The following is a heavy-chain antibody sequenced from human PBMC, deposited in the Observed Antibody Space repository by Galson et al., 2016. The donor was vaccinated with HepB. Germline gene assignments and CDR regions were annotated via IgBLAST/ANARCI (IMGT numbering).Heavy chain of an antibody. J-gene: IGHJ4*02. CDR1: GFSFSDYY. CDR3: ARVEIKLAAGTTDY. CDR2: ISGGSGTNT. D-gene: IGHD1-1*01. V-gene: IGHV3-11*06. Sequence: LRLSCAASGFSFSDYYMTWIRQTPERGLEWLAYISGGSGTNTPYADSLKGRFTISRDNAKNSLYLQMNSLRDEDTAVYYCARVEIKLAAGTTDYWGQGTLVIVSS.